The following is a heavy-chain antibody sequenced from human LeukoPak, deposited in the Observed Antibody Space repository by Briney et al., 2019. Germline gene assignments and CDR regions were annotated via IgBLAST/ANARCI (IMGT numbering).Heavy chain of an antibody. CDR3: ARVSDFWSGPLGY. CDR1: GGTFSSYA. V-gene: IGHV1-69*13. CDR2: IIPIFGTA. J-gene: IGHJ4*02. D-gene: IGHD3-3*01. Sequence: SVKVSCKASGGTFSSYAISWVRQAPGQGLEWMGGIIPIFGTANYAQKFQGRVTITADESTSTAYMELSGLRSEDTAVYYCARVSDFWSGPLGYWGQGTLVTVSS.